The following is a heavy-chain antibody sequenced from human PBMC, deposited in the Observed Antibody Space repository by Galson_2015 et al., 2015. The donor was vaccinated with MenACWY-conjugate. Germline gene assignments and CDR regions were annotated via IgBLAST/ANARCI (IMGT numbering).Heavy chain of an antibody. CDR2: MYYSGSA. J-gene: IGHJ4*02. D-gene: IGHD2-8*01. V-gene: IGHV4-59*01. CDR1: GGSISRFY. CDR3: ARGVNLASMAGY. Sequence: ETLSLTCTVSGGSISRFYWSWIRQFPGKGLEWIGYMYYSGSANYNPSLKSRVTISVDTSKNQLSLNLTSVTAADTAVYYCARGVNLASMAGYWGQGTLVTVSS.